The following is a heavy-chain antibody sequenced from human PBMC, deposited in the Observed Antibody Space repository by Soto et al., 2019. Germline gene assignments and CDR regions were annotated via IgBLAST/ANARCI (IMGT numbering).Heavy chain of an antibody. Sequence: GEFLKIFCKGSGYSFTSYWIGWARQMPGKGLEVIGLIYPGDSDTRYSPSFQGQVTISADSSVSTTYLQWSSLKASDTAMYYYARTEATWVGYYGQRALITVSS. CDR3: ARTEATWVGY. CDR1: GYSFTSYW. J-gene: IGHJ4*02. D-gene: IGHD1-26*01. V-gene: IGHV5-51*01. CDR2: IYPGDSDT.